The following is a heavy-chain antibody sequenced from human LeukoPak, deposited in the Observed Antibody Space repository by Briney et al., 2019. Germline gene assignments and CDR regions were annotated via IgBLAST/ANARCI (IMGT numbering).Heavy chain of an antibody. CDR1: GLTFSSYG. V-gene: IGHV3-30*02. CDR3: AKITGDPTWVDY. Sequence: GGSLRLSCAASGLTFSSYGMHWVRQAPGKGLEWVAFIRYDGSNKYYADSVKGRFTISRDNSKNTLYLQMNSLRAEDTAVYYCAKITGDPTWVDYWGQGTLVTVSS. D-gene: IGHD7-27*01. CDR2: IRYDGSNK. J-gene: IGHJ4*02.